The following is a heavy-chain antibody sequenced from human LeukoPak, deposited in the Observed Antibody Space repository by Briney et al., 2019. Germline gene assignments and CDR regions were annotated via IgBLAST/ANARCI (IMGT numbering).Heavy chain of an antibody. CDR1: GGTFSSYA. D-gene: IGHD6-19*01. V-gene: IGHV1-69*05. J-gene: IGHJ3*02. Sequence: GASVKVSCKASGGTFSSYAISWVRQAPGQGLEWMGGIIPIFGTANYAQKFQGRVTTTTDESTSTAYMELSSLRSEDTAVYYCAREFSAAFDIWGQGTMVTVSS. CDR2: IIPIFGTA. CDR3: AREFSAAFDI.